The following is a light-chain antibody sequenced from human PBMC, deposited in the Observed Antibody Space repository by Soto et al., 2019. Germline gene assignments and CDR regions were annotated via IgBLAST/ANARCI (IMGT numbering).Light chain of an antibody. CDR3: SSYTRSSRPV. Sequence: QSALTQPPSASGSPGQSVTISCTGTSSDVGGYNYVSWYQQHPGRAPRLMIYEVTNRPSGVSSRFSGSKSGDTASLTISGLQAEDEADYYCSSYTRSSRPVFGVGTKLTVL. V-gene: IGLV2-14*01. CDR1: SSDVGGYNY. J-gene: IGLJ3*02. CDR2: EVT.